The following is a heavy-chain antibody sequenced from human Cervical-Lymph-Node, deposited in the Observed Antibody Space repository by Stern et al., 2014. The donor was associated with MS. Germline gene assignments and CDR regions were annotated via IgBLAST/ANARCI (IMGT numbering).Heavy chain of an antibody. CDR1: GGSISSFF. D-gene: IGHD2-15*01. Sequence: VQLVESGPGLVKPSETLSVTCTVSGGSISSFFWSWIRQPAGKGLEYIGRIYSSGSTDYNPSLKSRVTMSVDTSKNQFSLILSPVTAADTAVYYCARESRDSRGVFDYWGQGTLVTVSS. V-gene: IGHV4-4*07. CDR2: IYSSGST. J-gene: IGHJ4*02. CDR3: ARESRDSRGVFDY.